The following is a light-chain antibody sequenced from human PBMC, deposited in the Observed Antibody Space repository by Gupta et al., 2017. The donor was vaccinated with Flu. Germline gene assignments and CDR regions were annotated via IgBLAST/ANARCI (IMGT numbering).Light chain of an antibody. CDR2: GAS. J-gene: IGKJ1*01. CDR1: QSISNN. V-gene: IGKV3-15*01. CDR3: QQYHNWPRT. Sequence: PATLSVSPGERAALSCRASQSISNNLVWYQQKPGQAPRCLIYGASTRATGIPARFSGSGSGTEFTLTISNLQSEDFAVYYCQQYHNWPRTFGQGTRVEI.